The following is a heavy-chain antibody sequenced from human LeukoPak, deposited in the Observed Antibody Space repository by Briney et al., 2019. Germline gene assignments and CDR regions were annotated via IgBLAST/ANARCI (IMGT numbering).Heavy chain of an antibody. CDR1: GFTFSSYA. V-gene: IGHV3-15*01. Sequence: GVLRLSCAASGFTFSSYAMHWVRQAPGKGLEWVGRIKSKTDGGTTDYAAPVKGRFTISRDDSKNTLYLQMNSLKTEDTAVYYCTTGYSYGYEPAYFDYWGQGTLVTVSS. CDR3: TTGYSYGYEPAYFDY. D-gene: IGHD5-18*01. J-gene: IGHJ4*02. CDR2: IKSKTDGGTT.